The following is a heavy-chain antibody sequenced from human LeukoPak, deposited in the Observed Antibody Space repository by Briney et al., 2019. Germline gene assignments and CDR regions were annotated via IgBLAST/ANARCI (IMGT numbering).Heavy chain of an antibody. CDR2: INHSGST. D-gene: IGHD2-15*01. CDR1: GGSFSGYY. CDR3: VRSPPHCSGGSCYSGLFDY. Sequence: PSETLSLTCVVYGGSFSGYYWSWIRQPPGKGLEWIGEINHSGSTNYNPSLKSRVTISVDTSKNQFSPKLSSVTAADTAVYYCVRSPPHCSGGSCYSGLFDYWGQGTLVTVSS. J-gene: IGHJ4*02. V-gene: IGHV4-34*01.